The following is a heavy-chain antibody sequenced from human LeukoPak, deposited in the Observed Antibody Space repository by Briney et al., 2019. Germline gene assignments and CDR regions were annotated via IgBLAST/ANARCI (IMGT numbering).Heavy chain of an antibody. Sequence: GGSLRLSCAASGFTFSSYAMSWVRQAPGKGLEWVSVIYSGGSTYYADSVKGRFTISRDNSKNTLYLQMNSLRAEDTAVYYCASSITRVRGVIGDYWGQGTLVTVSS. CDR2: IYSGGST. CDR1: GFTFSSYA. V-gene: IGHV3-53*01. D-gene: IGHD3-10*01. CDR3: ASSITRVRGVIGDY. J-gene: IGHJ4*02.